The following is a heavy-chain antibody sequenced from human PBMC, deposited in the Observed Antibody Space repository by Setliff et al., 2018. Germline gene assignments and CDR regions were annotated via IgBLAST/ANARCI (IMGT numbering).Heavy chain of an antibody. J-gene: IGHJ5*02. V-gene: IGHV3-30*07. D-gene: IGHD4-4*01. CDR1: GFTFSSYS. CDR2: ISDDGSDT. CDR3: SRGPSKVQFDT. Sequence: GGSLRLSCAASGFTFSSYSMSWVRQAPGKGLEWVAFISDDGSDTYFADSVNGRFTISRDTSKNQLSLELTSVTAADTAVYYCSRGPSKVQFDTWGRGIPVTVS.